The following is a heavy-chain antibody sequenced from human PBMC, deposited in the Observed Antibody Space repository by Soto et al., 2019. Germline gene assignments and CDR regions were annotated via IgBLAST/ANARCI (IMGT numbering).Heavy chain of an antibody. V-gene: IGHV3-23*01. J-gene: IGHJ4*02. D-gene: IGHD3-10*01. CDR1: GFTFSNYW. CDR3: ARGSTDSYPGSRIFDF. CDR2: ITDTGGDT. Sequence: GGSLRLSCAASGFTFSNYWIHWVRQAPGEGLEWVSTITDTGGDTKYADSVRGRFTMSRDNSKKTLYLQMNSLRVEDSALYYCARGSTDSYPGSRIFDFWGRGTLVTVSS.